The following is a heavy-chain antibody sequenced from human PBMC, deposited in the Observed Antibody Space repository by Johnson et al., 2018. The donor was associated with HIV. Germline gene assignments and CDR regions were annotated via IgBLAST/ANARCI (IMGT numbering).Heavy chain of an antibody. CDR2: ISFDGSHK. D-gene: IGHD3/OR15-3a*01. V-gene: IGHV3-30*18. CDR3: AKDKFMFLDNPVDAFDV. CDR1: GFAFSHYG. J-gene: IGHJ3*01. Sequence: RVDSLGGVVQPGRSLRLSCSASGFAFSHYGMHWVRQAPGKGLEWVAVISFDGSHKYYTDSVKGLSTISRDNSNNTLYLHMNSLRPDDTGVYYCAKDKFMFLDNPVDAFDVWGQGTMVTFSS.